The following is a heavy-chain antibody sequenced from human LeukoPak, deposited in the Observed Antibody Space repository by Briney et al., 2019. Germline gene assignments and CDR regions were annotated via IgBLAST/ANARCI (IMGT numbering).Heavy chain of an antibody. Sequence: GGPLRPSCAASGFTFSTYSMNWVRQAPGKGLEWVSFIGRSTTNIYYADSVKGRFTISRDNAKNSLYLQMNSLRAEDTAVYYCARDIPDYWGQGTQVTVSS. CDR3: ARDIPDY. CDR1: GFTFSTYS. V-gene: IGHV3-21*01. CDR2: IGRSTTNI. J-gene: IGHJ4*02.